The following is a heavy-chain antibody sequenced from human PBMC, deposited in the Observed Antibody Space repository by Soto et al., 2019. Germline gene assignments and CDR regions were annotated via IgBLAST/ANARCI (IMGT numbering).Heavy chain of an antibody. J-gene: IGHJ4*02. D-gene: IGHD2-2*01. CDR3: ARDLRSTRGY. CDR2: IYHSGST. Sequence: SETLSLTCAVSGYSISSGYYWGWIRQPPGKGLEWIGSIYHSGSTYYNPSLKSRVTISVDTSKNQFPLKLSSVTAADTAAYYCARDLRSTRGYWGQGTLVTVSS. V-gene: IGHV4-38-2*02. CDR1: GYSISSGYY.